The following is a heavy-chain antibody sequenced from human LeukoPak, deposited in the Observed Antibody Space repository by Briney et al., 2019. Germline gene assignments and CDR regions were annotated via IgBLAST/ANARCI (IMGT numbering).Heavy chain of an antibody. CDR1: GFTFSSYA. D-gene: IGHD5-12*01. V-gene: IGHV3-23*01. CDR2: ISGSGGST. CDR3: AKQGGYDWDVFDY. J-gene: IGHJ4*02. Sequence: PGGSLRLSCAASGFTFSSYAMSWVRQAPGKGLEWVSAISGSGGSTYYADSVKGRFTISRDNTKNTLYLQMNSLRAEDTAVYYCAKQGGYDWDVFDYWGQGTLVTVSS.